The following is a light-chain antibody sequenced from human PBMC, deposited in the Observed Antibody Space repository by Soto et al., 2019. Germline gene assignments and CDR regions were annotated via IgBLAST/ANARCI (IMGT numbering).Light chain of an antibody. V-gene: IGKV3-20*01. CDR3: QQYGSSPYT. J-gene: IGKJ2*01. CDR1: QSVRNSY. Sequence: EILLTQSPGTLSLSPGERATLSCRASQSVRNSYLAWYQQKPGQAPRLLIYGASGRATGISDRFSGSGSGTDFTLTISRLEPEDFAVYYWQQYGSSPYTFGQGTKLEI. CDR2: GAS.